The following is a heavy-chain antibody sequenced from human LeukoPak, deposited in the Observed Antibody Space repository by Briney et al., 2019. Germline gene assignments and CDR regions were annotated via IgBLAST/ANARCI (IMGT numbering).Heavy chain of an antibody. J-gene: IGHJ6*02. V-gene: IGHV3-21*01. CDR2: ISSSSSYI. CDR1: GFTFSSYS. Sequence: GGSLRLSCAASGFTFSSYSMNWVRQAPGKGLEWVSSISSSSSYIYYADSVKGRFTISRDNAKNSLYLQMNSLRAEDTAVYYCARDAYYSSTSCYTGRGLGMDVRGQGTTVTVSS. CDR3: ARDAYYSSTSCYTGRGLGMDV. D-gene: IGHD2-2*02.